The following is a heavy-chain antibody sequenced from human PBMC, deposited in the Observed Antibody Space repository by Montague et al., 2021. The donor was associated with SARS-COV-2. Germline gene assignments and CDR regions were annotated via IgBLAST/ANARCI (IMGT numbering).Heavy chain of an antibody. V-gene: IGHV3-23*01. J-gene: IGHJ4*02. CDR1: GFTFRSYA. D-gene: IGHD3-22*01. Sequence: RILSFAASGFTFRSYAMSWVRQAPGKGLEWVSAISGGGGTTYYADSVKGRFTISRDNSKNTLYLQMNSLRAEDTAVYYCAKIWVISGGDYWGQGTLVTVSS. CDR3: AKIWVISGGDY. CDR2: ISGGGGTT.